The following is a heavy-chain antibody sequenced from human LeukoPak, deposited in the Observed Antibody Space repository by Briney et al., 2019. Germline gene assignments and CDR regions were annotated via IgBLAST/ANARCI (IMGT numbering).Heavy chain of an antibody. J-gene: IGHJ4*02. D-gene: IGHD2-2*01. CDR2: INHSGTT. V-gene: IGHV4-34*01. Sequence: SETLSLTCAVYGGSFSGYYWSWIRQPPGKGLEWIGEINHSGTTNYNPSLKSRVTISVDTSKNQFSLKLTSVTAADTAVYYCARQFGVPAAIIDFWGQGTLVTVSS. CDR3: ARQFGVPAAIIDF. CDR1: GGSFSGYY.